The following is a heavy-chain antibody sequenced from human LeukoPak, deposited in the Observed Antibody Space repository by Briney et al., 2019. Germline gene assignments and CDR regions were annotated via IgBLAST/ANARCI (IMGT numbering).Heavy chain of an antibody. J-gene: IGHJ3*02. Sequence: SETLSLTCTVSGGSISSYHWSWIRQPPGKGLEWIGYIYTSGSTNYNPSPKSRVTISVDTSKNQFSLKLSSVTAADTAVYYCARYNWNYSDAFDIWGQGTMVTVSS. D-gene: IGHD1-7*01. CDR1: GGSISSYH. CDR2: IYTSGST. CDR3: ARYNWNYSDAFDI. V-gene: IGHV4-4*09.